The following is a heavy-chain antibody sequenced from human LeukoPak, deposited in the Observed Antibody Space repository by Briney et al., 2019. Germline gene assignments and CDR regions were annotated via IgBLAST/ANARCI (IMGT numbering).Heavy chain of an antibody. J-gene: IGHJ4*02. D-gene: IGHD3-10*01. V-gene: IGHV3-30*18. Sequence: GRSLRLSCAASGFTFSSYAMHWVRQAPGKGLEWVAVISSDGSNKYYADSVKGRFTISRDNSKNTLYLQMNSLRAEDTAMFYCAKDWGYASGTYLNYWGQGTLVTVSS. CDR3: AKDWGYASGTYLNY. CDR1: GFTFSSYA. CDR2: ISSDGSNK.